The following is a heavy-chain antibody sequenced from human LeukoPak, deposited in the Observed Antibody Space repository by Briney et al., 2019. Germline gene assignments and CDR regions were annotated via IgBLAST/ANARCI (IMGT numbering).Heavy chain of an antibody. CDR3: AKFARYSSYDTSGYPDY. CDR1: GFTFSSYA. J-gene: IGHJ4*02. Sequence: PGGSLRLSCAASGFTFSSYAMSWVRQIPGKGLEWVSAISGSGGSTYYADSVKGRFTISRDSSKNTLYLQMNSLRAEDTAVYYCAKFARYSSYDTSGYPDYWGQGTLVTVSS. V-gene: IGHV3-23*01. D-gene: IGHD3-22*01. CDR2: ISGSGGST.